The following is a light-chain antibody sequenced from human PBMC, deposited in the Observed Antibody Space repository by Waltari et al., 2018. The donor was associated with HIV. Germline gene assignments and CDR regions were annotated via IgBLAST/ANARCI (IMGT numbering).Light chain of an antibody. V-gene: IGKV4-1*01. CDR1: RSVFYKSDYTDY. CDR2: WSS. Sequence: DIVMTQSVVSLSVSLGESANITCRSSRSVFYKSDYTDYLPWYQQKEGQPPKLLIYWSSSREAGVPERFTGTGSGTHFSLTIRSLQAEDVAVYFCQQYYSVPYTFGQGTKLEI. CDR3: QQYYSVPYT. J-gene: IGKJ2*01.